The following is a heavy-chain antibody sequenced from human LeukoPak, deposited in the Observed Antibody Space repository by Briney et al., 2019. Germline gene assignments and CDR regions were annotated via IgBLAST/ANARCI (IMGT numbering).Heavy chain of an antibody. CDR3: ARDRIV. V-gene: IGHV4-59*13. D-gene: IGHD2-15*01. CDR2: SGGP. Sequence: ASDTLSLTCTVSVGSISVYYWSWTRRPPGKGREGIGYSGGPNYNPPLKSRLTLSVDTSKDQFSLHLRSVTEADTAVYYCARDRIVWGQGTLVSVSS. J-gene: IGHJ4*02. CDR1: VGSISVYY.